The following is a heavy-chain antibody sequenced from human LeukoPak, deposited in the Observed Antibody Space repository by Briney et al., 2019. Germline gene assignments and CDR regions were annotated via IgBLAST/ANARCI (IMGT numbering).Heavy chain of an antibody. CDR3: AKELNGAYGSGSYYNFHYYYYGMDV. V-gene: IGHV3-23*01. CDR2: ISGSGGST. Sequence: PGGALRLSCAASGFTFISYAMSWGREAPGEGREWVSAISGSGGSTYYADSVKGPFTISRDNSKNTLYLQMNSLRAEDTAVYYCAKELNGAYGSGSYYNFHYYYYGMDVWGQGTTVTVSS. D-gene: IGHD3-10*01. CDR1: GFTFISYA. J-gene: IGHJ6*02.